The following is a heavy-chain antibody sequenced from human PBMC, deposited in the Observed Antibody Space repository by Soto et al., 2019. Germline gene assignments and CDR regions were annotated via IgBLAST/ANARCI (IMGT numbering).Heavy chain of an antibody. D-gene: IGHD3-22*01. Sequence: QVQLVQSGAEVKKPGSSVKVSCKASGGTFSSYAISWVRQAPGQGLEWMGGIIPIFGTANYAQKFQGRVTITADESTSTAYMELSSLRSEDTAVYYCAYSYYDSSGYDYPLTYYYYGMDVWGQGTTVTVSS. CDR3: AYSYYDSSGYDYPLTYYYYGMDV. CDR1: GGTFSSYA. V-gene: IGHV1-69*12. J-gene: IGHJ6*02. CDR2: IIPIFGTA.